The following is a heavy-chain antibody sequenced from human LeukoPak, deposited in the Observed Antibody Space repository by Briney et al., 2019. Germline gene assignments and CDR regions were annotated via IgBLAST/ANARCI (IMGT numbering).Heavy chain of an antibody. CDR1: GASFSSSTYY. D-gene: IGHD6-13*01. Sequence: SETLSLTCTVSGASFSSSTYYWGWIRQPPGKGLEWIGSIYYSGSTYYNPSLKSRVTMSVDTSKNQFSPKLSSVTAADTAVYYCAKHAGGITTTGTRPFDYWGQGTLVTVSS. CDR2: IYYSGST. V-gene: IGHV4-39*01. J-gene: IGHJ4*02. CDR3: AKHAGGITTTGTRPFDY.